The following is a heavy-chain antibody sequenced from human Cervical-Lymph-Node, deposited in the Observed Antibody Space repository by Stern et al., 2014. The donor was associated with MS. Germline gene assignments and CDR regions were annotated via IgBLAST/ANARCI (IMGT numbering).Heavy chain of an antibody. CDR3: ARGGSSWYSDY. D-gene: IGHD6-13*01. CDR1: GGTFSRDA. J-gene: IGHJ4*02. Sequence: QMQLGQSGAGVKKPGSSVKVSCKSSGGTFSRDAISWGRQAPGPGLEWMVLNIPMTEIATYAKKFQGRVTITADESTRTAYIDLSSLGSDDTAVYYCARGGSSWYSDYWGQGTLVTVSS. V-gene: IGHV1-69*01. CDR2: NIPMTEIA.